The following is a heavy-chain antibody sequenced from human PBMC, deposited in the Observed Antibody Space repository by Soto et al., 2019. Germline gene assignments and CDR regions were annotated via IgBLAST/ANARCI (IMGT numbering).Heavy chain of an antibody. CDR2: INPSGGST. V-gene: IGHV1-46*01. J-gene: IGHJ5*02. D-gene: IGHD3-3*01. CDR1: GYTFTSYY. CDR3: ARVSPPGITIFGVGQELDNNWFDP. Sequence: GASVKVSCKASGYTFTSYYMHWVRQAPGQGLEWMGIINPSGGSTSYAQKFQGRVTMTRDTSTSTVYMELSSLRSEDTAVYYCARVSPPGITIFGVGQELDNNWFDPWGQGTLVTVSS.